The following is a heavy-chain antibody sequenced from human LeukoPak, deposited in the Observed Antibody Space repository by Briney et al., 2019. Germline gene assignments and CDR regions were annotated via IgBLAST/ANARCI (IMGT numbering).Heavy chain of an antibody. CDR3: ARGGSGYYYEYFQH. CDR2: IYSGGST. CDR1: GFTVSSNY. J-gene: IGHJ1*01. Sequence: PAGGSLRLSCAASGFTVSSNYMSWVRQAPGKGLEWVSVIYSGGSTYYADSVKGRFTISRDNSKNTLYLQMNSLRAEGTAVYYCARGGSGYYYEYFQHWGQGTLVTVSS. D-gene: IGHD3-22*01. V-gene: IGHV3-53*01.